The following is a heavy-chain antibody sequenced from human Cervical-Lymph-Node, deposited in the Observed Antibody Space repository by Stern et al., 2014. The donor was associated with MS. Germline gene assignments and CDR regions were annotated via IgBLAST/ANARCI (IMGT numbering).Heavy chain of an antibody. Sequence: EVQLVESGGNLGQPGGSLRLSCAASGFNLRDYSMSWVRQAPGKGLEWVSFVSNSGPAIYYADSVKGRFTISRDMARNSVYLQMNSLRDEDTAVYYCVRTWRENTFDSWGQGILVTVSS. V-gene: IGHV3-48*02. J-gene: IGHJ4*02. D-gene: IGHD5-24*01. CDR2: VSNSGPAI. CDR1: GFNLRDYS. CDR3: VRTWRENTFDS.